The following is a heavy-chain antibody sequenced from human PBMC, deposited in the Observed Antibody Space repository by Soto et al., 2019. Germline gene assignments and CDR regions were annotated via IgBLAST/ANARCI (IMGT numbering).Heavy chain of an antibody. D-gene: IGHD2-2*01. V-gene: IGHV3-23*01. Sequence: GGSLRLSCAASGFTFNIYAMSWVRQAPGRGLQWVSSIGGGDDDTYYADSVKGRFTISRDNSKNTLYLQMNSLRAEDTAVYYCASARRASYHDAFDIWGQGTMVTVSS. CDR2: IGGGDDDT. CDR3: ASARRASYHDAFDI. J-gene: IGHJ3*02. CDR1: GFTFNIYA.